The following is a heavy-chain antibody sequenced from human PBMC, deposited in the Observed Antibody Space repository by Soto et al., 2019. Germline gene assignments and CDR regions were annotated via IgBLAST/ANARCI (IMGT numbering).Heavy chain of an antibody. V-gene: IGHV1-18*01. J-gene: IGHJ4*02. CDR2: ISAYNGNT. CDR1: GYTLAIYG. CDR3: ASGSSSAHRCDY. Sequence: GASVKVCCKASGYTLAIYGSSWVRQAPGQGLEWMGWISAYNGNTNYAQKLQGRVTMTTDTSTSTAYMELRSLRSDDTAVYYCASGSSSAHRCDYWGQGTLVTVSS. D-gene: IGHD6-6*01.